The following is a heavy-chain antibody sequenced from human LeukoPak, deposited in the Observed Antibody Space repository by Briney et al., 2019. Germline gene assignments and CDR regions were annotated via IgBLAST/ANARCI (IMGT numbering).Heavy chain of an antibody. D-gene: IGHD3-22*01. CDR2: IYYSGST. CDR3: AGVRGYYDSSGYPNYYYYGMDV. CDR1: GGSISSYY. Sequence: SETLSLTCTVSGGSISSYYWSWIRQPPGKGLEWIGYIYYSGSTNYNPSLKSRVTISVDTSKNQFSLKLSSVTAADTAVYYCAGVRGYYDSSGYPNYYYYGMDVWGQGTTVTVSS. J-gene: IGHJ6*02. V-gene: IGHV4-59*01.